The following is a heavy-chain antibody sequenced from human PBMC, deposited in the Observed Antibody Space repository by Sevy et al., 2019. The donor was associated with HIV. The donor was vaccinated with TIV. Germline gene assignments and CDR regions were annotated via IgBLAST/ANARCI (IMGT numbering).Heavy chain of an antibody. Sequence: GGSLRLSCAASGFSFSRYFMHWVRQAPGEGLVWVSRINSDGRTTNYADSVEGRFIVSRDNAKKTLYLELHSLRVEDTATYYCARDTLGYGGNPNLDLDLWGQGTLVTVSS. J-gene: IGHJ5*02. CDR3: ARDTLGYGGNPNLDLDL. CDR2: INSDGRTT. V-gene: IGHV3-74*01. CDR1: GFSFSRYF. D-gene: IGHD4-17*01.